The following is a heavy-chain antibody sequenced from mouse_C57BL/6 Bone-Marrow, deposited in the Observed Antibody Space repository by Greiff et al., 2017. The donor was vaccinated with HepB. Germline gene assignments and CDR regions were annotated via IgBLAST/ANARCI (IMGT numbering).Heavy chain of an antibody. Sequence: QVQLKQPGAELVKPGASVKLSCKASGYTFTSYWVQWVKQRPGQGLEWIGEIDPSDSYTNYNQKFKGKATLTVDTSSSAVFMQLSSLTSEDSAVYYCAPYLGYWGQGTTLTVSS. J-gene: IGHJ2*01. CDR3: APYLGY. V-gene: IGHV1-50*01. CDR1: GYTFTSYW. CDR2: IDPSDSYT. D-gene: IGHD5-5*01.